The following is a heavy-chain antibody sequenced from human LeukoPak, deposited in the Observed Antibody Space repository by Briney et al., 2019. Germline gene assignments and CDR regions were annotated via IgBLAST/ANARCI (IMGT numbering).Heavy chain of an antibody. CDR1: GGSISSYY. J-gene: IGHJ4*02. CDR2: IYYSGGT. D-gene: IGHD3-16*02. Sequence: SETLSLTCTVSGGSISSYYWSWIRQPPGKGLEWIGYIYYSGGTNYNPSLKSRVTISVDTSKNQFSLKLSNVTAEDTAVYYCARANKRYDYVWGSYRHYFDYWGQGTLVTVSS. CDR3: ARANKRYDYVWGSYRHYFDY. V-gene: IGHV4-59*01.